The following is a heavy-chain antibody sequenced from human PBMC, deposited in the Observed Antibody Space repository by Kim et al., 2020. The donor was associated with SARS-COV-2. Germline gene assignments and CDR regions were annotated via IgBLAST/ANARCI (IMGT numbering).Heavy chain of an antibody. CDR1: GGSFSGYY. D-gene: IGHD1-26*01. V-gene: IGHV4-34*01. CDR2: INHSGST. J-gene: IGHJ4*02. Sequence: SETLSLTCAVYGGSFSGYYWSWIRQPPGKGLEWIGEINHSGSTNYNPSLKSRVTISVDTSKNQFSLKLSSVTAADTAVYYCARDLRPIVGATRRDYWGQGTLGTFSS. CDR3: ARDLRPIVGATRRDY.